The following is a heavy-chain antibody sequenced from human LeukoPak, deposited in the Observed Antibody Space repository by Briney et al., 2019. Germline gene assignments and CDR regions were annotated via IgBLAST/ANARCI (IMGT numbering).Heavy chain of an antibody. Sequence: ASVKVSCKASGYTFTGYYMHWVRQAPGQGLEWMGWINPNSGGTNYAQKFQGRVTMTRDTAISTAYMELSRLRSDDTAVYYCARAKQWLVRGVRGDAFDIWGQGTMVTVSS. J-gene: IGHJ3*02. CDR2: INPNSGGT. CDR3: ARAKQWLVRGVRGDAFDI. CDR1: GYTFTGYY. D-gene: IGHD6-19*01. V-gene: IGHV1-2*02.